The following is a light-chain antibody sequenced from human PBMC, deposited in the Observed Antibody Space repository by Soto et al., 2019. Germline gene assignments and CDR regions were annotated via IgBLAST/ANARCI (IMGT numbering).Light chain of an antibody. V-gene: IGLV4-69*01. CDR2: LNSDGSH. CDR1: SGHSSYA. J-gene: IGLJ3*02. CDR3: QTWGTGAWV. Sequence: QLVLTQSPSASASLGASVKLTCTLSSGHSSYAIAWYQQQPEKGPRYLMNLNSDGSHSKGDGIPDRFSGSSSGAEHYLTISIIQSEDEADYYCQTWGTGAWVFGGGTKLTVL.